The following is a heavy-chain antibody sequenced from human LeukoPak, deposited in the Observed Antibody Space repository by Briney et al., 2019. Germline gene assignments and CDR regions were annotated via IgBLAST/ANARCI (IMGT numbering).Heavy chain of an antibody. CDR1: GFTLRNYF. CDR2: IKQDGSER. Sequence: PGGSLRLSCAGSGFTLRNYFMSWVRQAPGKGREWVANIKQDGSERNYVDSVKARFTISRDNAQNSLYLQMNTLRAEDTAVHYCARGGGLYSSGYYSGYYFDYWGQGTLVTVSS. V-gene: IGHV3-7*01. J-gene: IGHJ4*02. CDR3: ARGGGLYSSGYYSGYYFDY. D-gene: IGHD3-22*01.